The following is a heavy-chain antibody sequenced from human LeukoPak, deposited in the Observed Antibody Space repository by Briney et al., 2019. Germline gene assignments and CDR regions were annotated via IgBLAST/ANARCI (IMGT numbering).Heavy chain of an antibody. V-gene: IGHV1-46*01. CDR2: INPSGGST. J-gene: IGHJ6*03. CDR3: AKDGGVAGTLYYYMDV. D-gene: IGHD6-19*01. CDR1: GYTFTSYY. Sequence: ASVKVSCKASGYTFTSYYMHWVRQAPGQGLEWMGIINPSGGSTSYAQKFQGRVTMTRDMSTSTVYMELSSLRSEDTAVYYCAKDGGVAGTLYYYMDVWGKGTTVTVSS.